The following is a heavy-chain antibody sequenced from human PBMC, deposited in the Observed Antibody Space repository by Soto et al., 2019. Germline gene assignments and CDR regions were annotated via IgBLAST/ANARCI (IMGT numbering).Heavy chain of an antibody. J-gene: IGHJ4*02. CDR3: ARARYSSRWGTFDS. CDR2: IFPNVGTA. Sequence: QVHLEQSGAEVKKPGTSVKVSCKASGGSFSTNEIDWVRQAPGQGLEWMGRIFPNVGTADYAQKFQDRLTIIADESTATVFMELSRLSSADTAVYFCARARYSSRWGTFDSWGQGTQVDVSS. CDR1: GGSFSTNE. V-gene: IGHV1-69*01. D-gene: IGHD6-19*01.